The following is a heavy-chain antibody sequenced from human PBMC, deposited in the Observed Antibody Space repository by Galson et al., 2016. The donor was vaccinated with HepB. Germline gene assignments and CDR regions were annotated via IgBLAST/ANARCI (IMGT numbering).Heavy chain of an antibody. J-gene: IGHJ5*02. CDR2: LFSDGDT. V-gene: IGHV3-53*01. D-gene: IGHD6-19*01. CDR3: ARDYSSGWFDGSWFDP. CDR1: GSTVSRNH. Sequence: SLRLSCAASGSTVSRNHMSWVRQAPGKGLEWVSTLFSDGDTSYTDSVKGRFTIPRDNPKNTLYLKMNILRVDDTAVYYCARDYSSGWFDGSWFDPWGQGTLVTVSS.